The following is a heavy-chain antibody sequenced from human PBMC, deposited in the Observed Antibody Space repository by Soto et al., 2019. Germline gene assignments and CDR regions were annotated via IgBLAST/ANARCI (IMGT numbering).Heavy chain of an antibody. J-gene: IGHJ4*02. V-gene: IGHV4-31*03. CDR2: IYYSGST. CDR3: ARGDSSSWYMEDY. CDR1: GGSISSGGYY. Sequence: QVQLQESGPGLVKPSQTLSLTCTVSGGSISSGGYYWSWIRQHPGKGLEWTGYIYYSGSTYYDPSLQSRVTISVPTSKHQFSLKLSSVTSADTAVYDCARGDSSSWYMEDYCGQVTLVTVSS. D-gene: IGHD6-13*01.